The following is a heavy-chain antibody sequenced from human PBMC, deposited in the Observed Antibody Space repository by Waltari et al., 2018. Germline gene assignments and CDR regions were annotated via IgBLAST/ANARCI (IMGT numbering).Heavy chain of an antibody. Sequence: EVQLVESGGGLVQPGRSLRLSCRASGFTFGDYAMSWVRQAPGKGLEWLGFIRSKVYDERTEYAASVKGRITSSRDDSKSIAYLQIDSLQSEDTAVYYCTRVRVRSTTSCYKYWGQGTLVTVSS. V-gene: IGHV3-49*04. J-gene: IGHJ4*02. CDR1: GFTFGDYA. D-gene: IGHD2-2*01. CDR2: IRSKVYDERT. CDR3: TRVRVRSTTSCYKY.